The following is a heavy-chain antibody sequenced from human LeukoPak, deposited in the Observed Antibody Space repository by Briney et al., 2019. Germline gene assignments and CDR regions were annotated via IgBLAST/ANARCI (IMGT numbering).Heavy chain of an antibody. J-gene: IGHJ6*03. D-gene: IGHD2-21*02. CDR2: ISGSGGST. CDR1: GFTFSSYA. V-gene: IGHV3-23*01. Sequence: GGSLRLSCAASGFTFSSYAMSWVRQAPGKGLEWVSAISGSGGSTYYADSVKGRFTISRDNAKNSLYLQMNSLRAEDTAVYYCARDPRVVVTAMLRGNYYMDVWGKGTTVTVSS. CDR3: ARDPRVVVTAMLRGNYYMDV.